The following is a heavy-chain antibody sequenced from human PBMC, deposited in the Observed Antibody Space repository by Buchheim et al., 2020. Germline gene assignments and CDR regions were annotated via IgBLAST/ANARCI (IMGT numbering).Heavy chain of an antibody. Sequence: VQLVESGGGLVQPGGSLRLSCAASGFTFSSYAMHWVRQAPGKGLEWVAVISYDGSNKYYADSVKGRFTISRDNAKNSLYLQMNSLRAEDTAVYYCARGRPPRYSSSWTPYWYFDLWGRGTL. CDR2: ISYDGSNK. CDR1: GFTFSSYA. CDR3: ARGRPPRYSSSWTPYWYFDL. J-gene: IGHJ2*01. D-gene: IGHD6-13*01. V-gene: IGHV3-30-3*01.